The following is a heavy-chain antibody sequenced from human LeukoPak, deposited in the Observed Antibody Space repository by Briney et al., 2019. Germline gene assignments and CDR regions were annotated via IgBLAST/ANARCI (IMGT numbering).Heavy chain of an antibody. Sequence: SETLSLTCAVHGGSFSGYYWSWIRQPPGKGLEWIGEIHHSGITNYNPSLKSRVTISVDTSKNQFSLKLSSVTAADTAVYYCARVLSGYYYYMDVWGKGTTVTISS. CDR3: ARVLSGYYYYMDV. V-gene: IGHV4-34*01. CDR2: IHHSGIT. CDR1: GGSFSGYY. D-gene: IGHD3-10*01. J-gene: IGHJ6*03.